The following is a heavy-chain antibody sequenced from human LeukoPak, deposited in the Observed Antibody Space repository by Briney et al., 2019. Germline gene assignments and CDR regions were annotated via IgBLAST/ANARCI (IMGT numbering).Heavy chain of an antibody. V-gene: IGHV3-15*01. Sequence: GGSLRLSCAASGVTFSSYAMNWVRQAPGKGLEWVGRIKSKTDGGTTDYAAPVKGRFTISRDDSKNTLYLQMNSLKTEDTAVYYCTTVPYDNGFGAYWGQGTLVTVSS. J-gene: IGHJ4*02. CDR1: GVTFSSYA. CDR2: IKSKTDGGTT. D-gene: IGHD3-22*01. CDR3: TTVPYDNGFGAY.